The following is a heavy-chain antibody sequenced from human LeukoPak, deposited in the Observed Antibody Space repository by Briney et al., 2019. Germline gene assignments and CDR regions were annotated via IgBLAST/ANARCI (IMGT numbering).Heavy chain of an antibody. Sequence: PSETLSLTCTVSGGSISSYYWSWIRQPPGKGLEWIGYIYYSGSTNYNPSLKSRVTISLDTSKNQFSLKLSSVTAADTAVYYCARGPRVPLVPAAEVDPWGQGTLVTVSS. V-gene: IGHV4-59*12. CDR3: ARGPRVPLVPAAEVDP. CDR1: GGSISSYY. CDR2: IYYSGST. J-gene: IGHJ5*02. D-gene: IGHD2-2*01.